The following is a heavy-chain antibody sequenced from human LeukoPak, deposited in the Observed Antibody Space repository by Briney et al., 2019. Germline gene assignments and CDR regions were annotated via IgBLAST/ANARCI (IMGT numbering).Heavy chain of an antibody. CDR2: IDHSGST. CDR3: AKKDYYYMDV. J-gene: IGHJ6*03. Sequence: GSLRLSCAASGFTFNSFAMNWVRQPPGKGLEWIGEIDHSGSTNYNPSLKSRVTISVDTSKNQFSLKLNSVTAADTAVYYCAKKDYYYMDVWGKGTTVTVSS. CDR1: GFTFNSFA. V-gene: IGHV4-34*08.